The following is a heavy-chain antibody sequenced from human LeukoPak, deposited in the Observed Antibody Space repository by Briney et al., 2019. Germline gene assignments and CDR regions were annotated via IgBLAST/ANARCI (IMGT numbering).Heavy chain of an antibody. Sequence: GGSLRLSCAASGFTISSYAMSWVRQAPGKGLEWVSAISGSGGSTYYADSVKGRFTISRDNSKNTLYLQINSLRAEDTAVYYCAKDGTWIQLWFDYWGQGTLVTVSS. D-gene: IGHD5-18*01. CDR2: ISGSGGST. CDR3: AKDGTWIQLWFDY. V-gene: IGHV3-23*01. CDR1: GFTISSYA. J-gene: IGHJ5*01.